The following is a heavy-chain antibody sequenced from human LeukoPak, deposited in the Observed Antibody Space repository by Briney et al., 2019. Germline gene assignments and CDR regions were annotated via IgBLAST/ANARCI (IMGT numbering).Heavy chain of an antibody. CDR3: ARALRYDSSGPTDPFDI. J-gene: IGHJ3*02. CDR1: GFTFSSYD. CDR2: IGTAGDT. Sequence: GGSLRLSCAASGFTFSSYDMHWVRQGTGKGLEWVSGIGTAGDTYYPDSVKGRFTISRENAKNSLYLQMNSLRAGDTAVYYCARALRYDSSGPTDPFDIWGQGTVITVSS. V-gene: IGHV3-13*01. D-gene: IGHD3-22*01.